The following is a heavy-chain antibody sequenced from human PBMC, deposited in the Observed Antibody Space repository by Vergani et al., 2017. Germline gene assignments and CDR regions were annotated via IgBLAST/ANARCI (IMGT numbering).Heavy chain of an antibody. CDR3: ARDGLSYYDFWSGFYYYYMDV. CDR2: ISYDGSNK. V-gene: IGHV3-30*03. Sequence: QVQLVESGGGVVQPGRSLRLSCAASGFTFSSYGMHWVRQAPGKGLEWVAVISYDGSNKYYADSVKGRFTISRDNSKNTLYLQMNSLRAEDTAVYYCARDGLSYYDFWSGFYYYYMDVWGKGTTVTVSS. J-gene: IGHJ6*03. D-gene: IGHD3-3*01. CDR1: GFTFSSYG.